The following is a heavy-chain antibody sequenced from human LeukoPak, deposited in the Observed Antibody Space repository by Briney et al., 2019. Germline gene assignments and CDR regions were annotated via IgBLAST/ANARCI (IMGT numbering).Heavy chain of an antibody. CDR3: ASSYYDSSGYGY. CDR2: IYSGGST. J-gene: IGHJ4*02. Sequence: AGGSLRLSCAASGFTVSSNYMSWVRQAPGKGLEWVSVIYSGGSTYYADSVKGRFTISRDNSKNTLYLQMNSLRAEGTAVYYCASSYYDSSGYGYWGQGTLVTVSS. CDR1: GFTVSSNY. D-gene: IGHD3-22*01. V-gene: IGHV3-66*01.